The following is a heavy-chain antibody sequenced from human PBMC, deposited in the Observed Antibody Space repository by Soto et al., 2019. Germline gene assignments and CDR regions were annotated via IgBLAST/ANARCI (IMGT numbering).Heavy chain of an antibody. CDR3: ARSPSYCSSTSCYYYYYGMDV. Sequence: SETLSLTCTVSVGSIISYYWSWIRQPAGKGLEWIGRIYTSGSTNYNPSLKSRVTMSVDTSKNQFSLKLSSVTAADTAVYYCARSPSYCSSTSCYYYYYGMDVWGQGTTVTVSS. CDR2: IYTSGST. D-gene: IGHD2-2*01. V-gene: IGHV4-4*07. J-gene: IGHJ6*02. CDR1: VGSIISYY.